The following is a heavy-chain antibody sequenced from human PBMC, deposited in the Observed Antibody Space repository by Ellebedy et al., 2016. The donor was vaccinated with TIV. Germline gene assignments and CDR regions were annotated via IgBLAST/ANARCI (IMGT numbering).Heavy chain of an antibody. CDR2: IYHSGST. D-gene: IGHD3-22*01. J-gene: IGHJ5*02. CDR1: GGSVSSGSYY. Sequence: SETLSLXXTVSGGSVSSGSYYWSWIRQPPGKGLEWIGEIYHSGSTNYNPSLKSRVTISVDKSKNQFSLKLSSVTAADTAVYYCASVYYYDSSGYYYGFDPWGQGTLVTVSS. CDR3: ASVYYYDSSGYYYGFDP. V-gene: IGHV4-61*01.